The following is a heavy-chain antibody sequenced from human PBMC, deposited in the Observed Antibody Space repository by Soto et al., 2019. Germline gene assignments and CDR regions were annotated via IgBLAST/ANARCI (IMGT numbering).Heavy chain of an antibody. CDR1: GFTFSSYA. D-gene: IGHD3-10*01. CDR3: AKVDSLLWFGELSHYYYYGMDV. Sequence: GGSLRLSCAASGFTFSSYAMSWVRQAPGKGLEWVSAISGSGGSTYYADSVKGRFTISRDNSKNTLYLQMNSLRAEDTAVYYCAKVDSLLWFGELSHYYYYGMDVWGQGTTVTVSS. CDR2: ISGSGGST. J-gene: IGHJ6*02. V-gene: IGHV3-23*01.